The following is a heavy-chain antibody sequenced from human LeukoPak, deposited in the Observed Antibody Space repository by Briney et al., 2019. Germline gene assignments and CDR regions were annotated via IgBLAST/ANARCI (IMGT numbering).Heavy chain of an antibody. CDR1: GDFISTYY. CDR3: ARASIRYYDSSAYSH. Sequence: SETLSLTCTVSGDFISTYYWSWIRQPPGKGLEWIGYVYYTGSTNYNPSLKGRVTISVDTSKNQFFLKLSSVTAADTAMCYCARASIRYYDSSAYSHWGQGALVTVSS. V-gene: IGHV4-59*01. CDR2: VYYTGST. J-gene: IGHJ4*02. D-gene: IGHD3-22*01.